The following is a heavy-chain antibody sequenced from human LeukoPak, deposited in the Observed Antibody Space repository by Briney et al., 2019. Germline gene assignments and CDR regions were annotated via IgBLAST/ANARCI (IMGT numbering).Heavy chain of an antibody. D-gene: IGHD2-2*01. V-gene: IGHV4-4*07. J-gene: IGHJ4*02. CDR2: IYTSGST. CDR3: AREPAAASKRPIDY. CDR1: GGSISSYY. Sequence: PSETLSLTCTVSGGSISSYYWSWIRQPAGKGLEWIGRIYTSGSTNYNPSLKSRVTMSVDTSKNQFSLKLSSVTAADTAVYYCAREPAAASKRPIDYWGQGTLVTVSS.